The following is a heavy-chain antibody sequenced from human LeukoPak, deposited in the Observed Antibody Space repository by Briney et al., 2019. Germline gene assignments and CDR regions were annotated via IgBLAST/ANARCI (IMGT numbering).Heavy chain of an antibody. Sequence: GGSLRLSCAASGFTFSSYAMSWVRQAPGKGLEWVSAISGSGGSTYYADSVKGRFTISRDNSKKTLYLQMNSLRAEDTAVYYCAKGQSSGSYGFDYWGQGTLVTVSS. CDR3: AKGQSSGSYGFDY. D-gene: IGHD1-26*01. V-gene: IGHV3-23*01. J-gene: IGHJ4*02. CDR2: ISGSGGST. CDR1: GFTFSSYA.